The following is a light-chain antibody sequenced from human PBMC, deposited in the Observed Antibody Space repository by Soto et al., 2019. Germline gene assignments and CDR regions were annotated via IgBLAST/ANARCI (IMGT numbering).Light chain of an antibody. J-gene: IGLJ2*01. CDR2: DVS. CDR3: SSYTTNNTPV. CDR1: SSDVGTYNY. V-gene: IGLV2-11*01. Sequence: QSALTQPRSVSGPPGQSVSISCSGTSSDVGTYNYVSWYQQHPGKAPKLMIYDVSKRPSGVPDRFSGSKSGNTASLTISGLQAEDEADYYCSSYTTNNTPVFGGGTKLTVL.